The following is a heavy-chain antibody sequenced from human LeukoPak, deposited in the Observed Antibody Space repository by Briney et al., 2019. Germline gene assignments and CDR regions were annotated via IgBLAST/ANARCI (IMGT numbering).Heavy chain of an antibody. V-gene: IGHV3-30*18. CDR2: ISYDGSNK. J-gene: IGHJ4*02. CDR3: AKDSHDYVWGSYRFDFDY. D-gene: IGHD3-16*02. CDR1: GFTFSSYG. Sequence: PGGSLRLSCAASGFTFSSYGLTWVRQAPGKGLEWVAVISYDGSNKYYVDSVKGRFTISRDNSKNTLYLQMNSLRAEDTAVYYCAKDSHDYVWGSYRFDFDYWGQGTLVTVSS.